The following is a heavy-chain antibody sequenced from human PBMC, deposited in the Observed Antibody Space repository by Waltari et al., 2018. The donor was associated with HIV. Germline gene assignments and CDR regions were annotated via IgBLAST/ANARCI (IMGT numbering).Heavy chain of an antibody. CDR2: ITWNSGRT. V-gene: IGHV3-9*01. CDR3: AKSDIDYGMDV. CDR1: GFTFDDYA. D-gene: IGHD2-15*01. Sequence: EVQLVESGGGVEQPGRSLRLSCAASGFTFDDYAMHWVRQVPGKGLELVSGITWNSGRTGYTDAGTGRFIISRDNAKNSLYLQMNSLRVEDTALCYCAKSDIDYGMDVWGQVTTVTVSS. J-gene: IGHJ6*02.